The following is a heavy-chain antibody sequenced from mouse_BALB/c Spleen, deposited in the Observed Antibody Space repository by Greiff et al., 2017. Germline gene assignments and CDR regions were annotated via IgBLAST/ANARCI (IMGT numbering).Heavy chain of an antibody. CDR1: GFSLTSYG. D-gene: IGHD1-1*01. J-gene: IGHJ4*01. CDR3: ARDGYYYGSSYGMDY. V-gene: IGHV2-9*02. Sequence: VQLQQSGPGLVAPSQSLSITCTVSGFSLTSYGVHWVRQPPGKGLEWLGVIWAGGSTNYNSALMSRLSISKDNSKSQVFLKMNSLQTDDTAMYYCARDGYYYGSSYGMDYWGQGTSVTVSS. CDR2: IWAGGST.